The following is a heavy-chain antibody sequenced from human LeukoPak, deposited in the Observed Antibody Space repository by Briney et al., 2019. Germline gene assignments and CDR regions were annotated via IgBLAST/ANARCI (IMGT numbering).Heavy chain of an antibody. V-gene: IGHV3-23*01. J-gene: IGHJ4*02. Sequence: GGSLRLSCAASGFTFSSYAMSWVRQAPGKGLEWVSAISSSGDSTYHAESVKGRFTISRDKSKNTLYLQMNSLRAEDTAVYCCARQIGYCSGGTCYFDYWGQGTLVTVSS. CDR3: ARQIGYCSGGTCYFDY. CDR2: ISSSGDST. D-gene: IGHD2-15*01. CDR1: GFTFSSYA.